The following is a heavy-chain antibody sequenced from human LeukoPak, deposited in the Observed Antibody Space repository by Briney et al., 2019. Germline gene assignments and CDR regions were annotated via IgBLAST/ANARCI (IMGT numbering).Heavy chain of an antibody. V-gene: IGHV4-34*01. J-gene: IGHJ4*02. CDR2: INHSGST. Sequence: SETLTLTCAVHGGSFSGYYWSWIRQPPGKGLEWIGEINHSGSTNYNPSLKSRVTISVDTSKNQFSLKLSSVTAADTAVYYCARWHYYDSSATGDYWGQGTLVTVSS. CDR1: GGSFSGYY. CDR3: ARWHYYDSSATGDY. D-gene: IGHD3-22*01.